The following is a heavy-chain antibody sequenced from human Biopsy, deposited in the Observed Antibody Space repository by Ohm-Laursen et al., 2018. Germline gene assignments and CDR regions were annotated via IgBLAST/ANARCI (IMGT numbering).Heavy chain of an antibody. V-gene: IGHV1-69*06. CDR2: NIPILGTG. CDR1: GGTFSNYG. Sequence: ASVKVSCKAPGGTFSNYGVNWVRQAPGQGLEWLGGNIPILGTGNYAQKFQDRVTVAADTSTSTATMEMRSLRSDDTAVYYCATKLTGYFHHWGQGTLVIVSS. CDR3: ATKLTGYFHH. D-gene: IGHD3-9*01. J-gene: IGHJ1*01.